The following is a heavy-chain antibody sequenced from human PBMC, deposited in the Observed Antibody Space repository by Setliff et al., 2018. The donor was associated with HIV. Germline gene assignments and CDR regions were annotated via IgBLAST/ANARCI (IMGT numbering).Heavy chain of an antibody. V-gene: IGHV1-18*01. CDR3: ASSWSRIRYYGMDV. Sequence: ASVKVSCKASGYTFTSHGISWVRQAPGQGLEWLAWISTFNGNALYAEKIQDRVTLTIDTSMGTAYMELRGLRADDTAVYYCASSWSRIRYYGMDVWGQGTTVTVSS. CDR2: ISTFNGNA. D-gene: IGHD6-13*01. CDR1: GYTFTSHG. J-gene: IGHJ6*02.